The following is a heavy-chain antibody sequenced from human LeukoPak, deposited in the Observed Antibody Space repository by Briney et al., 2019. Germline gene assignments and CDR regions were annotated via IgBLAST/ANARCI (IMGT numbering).Heavy chain of an antibody. J-gene: IGHJ4*02. CDR3: AKDRTSAWSWDY. D-gene: IGHD2-2*01. V-gene: IGHV3-30*18. CDR2: ILSDGNDK. CDR1: GFTFSSYD. Sequence: GGSLRLSCAASGFTFSSYDMHWVRQAPGRGLEWVAIILSDGNDKYYADSVKGRFTISRDNSKDTLDLQMNSLRAEDTAVYYCAKDRTSAWSWDYWGQGTLVIVSS.